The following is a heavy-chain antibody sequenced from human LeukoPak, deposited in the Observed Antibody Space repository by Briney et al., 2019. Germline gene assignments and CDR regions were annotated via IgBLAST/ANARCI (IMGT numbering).Heavy chain of an antibody. CDR3: ARDYSYGMDV. D-gene: IGHD2-15*01. CDR1: GFNFRSYW. Sequence: GGSLRLSCAASGFNFRSYWMSWVRQAPGRGLDWVANIKFDGSEEFYVDSVKGRFTISRDNAEKSLYLQMNSLRVEDTAVYYCARDYSYGMDVWGQGTTVTVSS. J-gene: IGHJ6*02. V-gene: IGHV3-7*01. CDR2: IKFDGSEE.